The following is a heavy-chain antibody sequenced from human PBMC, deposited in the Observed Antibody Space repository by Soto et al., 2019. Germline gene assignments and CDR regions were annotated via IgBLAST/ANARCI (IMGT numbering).Heavy chain of an antibody. Sequence: ASVKVSCKASGYTFTSYAMHWVRQAPGQRLEWMGWINPSNGNTRYSQKFQGRVTITRNTSISTAYMELSSLRSEDTAVYYCARGQEGGDYWGQGTLVNVSS. D-gene: IGHD3-16*01. J-gene: IGHJ4*02. V-gene: IGHV1-3*01. CDR1: GYTFTSYA. CDR2: INPSNGNT. CDR3: ARGQEGGDY.